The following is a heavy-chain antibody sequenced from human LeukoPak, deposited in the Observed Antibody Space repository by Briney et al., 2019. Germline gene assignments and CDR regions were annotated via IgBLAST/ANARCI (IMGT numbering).Heavy chain of an antibody. V-gene: IGHV1-2*02. D-gene: IGHD2-15*01. J-gene: IGHJ4*02. CDR1: GYTFTDYY. CDR2: INPNSGGT. Sequence: ASVKVSCKASGYTFTDYYMHWVRQAPGQGLEWMGWINPNSGGTNYAQKFQGRVTMTRDTSISTAYMELSRLRSDDTAVYYCARGYCSGGSCYSAQDYWGQGTLVTVSS. CDR3: ARGYCSGGSCYSAQDY.